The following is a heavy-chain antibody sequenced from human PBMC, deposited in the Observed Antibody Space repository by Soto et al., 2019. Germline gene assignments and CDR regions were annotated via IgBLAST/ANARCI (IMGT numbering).Heavy chain of an antibody. D-gene: IGHD6-13*01. CDR1: GGTFSSYA. Sequence: QVQLVQSGAEVKKPGSSVKVSCKASGGTFSSYAISWVRQAPGQGLEWMGGIIPIFGTANYAQKFQGRVTITADESTSPAYMELSSLRSEDTAVYYCAIRPAVRRIAAPPLDPWGQGTLVTVSS. CDR3: AIRPAVRRIAAPPLDP. J-gene: IGHJ5*02. V-gene: IGHV1-69*01. CDR2: IIPIFGTA.